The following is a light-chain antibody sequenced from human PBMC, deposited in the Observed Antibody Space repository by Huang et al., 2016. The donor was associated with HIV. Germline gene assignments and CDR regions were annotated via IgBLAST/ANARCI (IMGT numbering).Light chain of an antibody. CDR1: QSISSY. Sequence: DIQMTQSPSSLSAYVGDRVTITCRASQSISSYLNWYQQTPGKAPKLLIYTAASLQSVVPSRCRGSGSGTDFTLTISSLQPEDFATYYCQQGYSTPYTFGQGTKLEIK. CDR2: TAA. J-gene: IGKJ2*01. CDR3: QQGYSTPYT. V-gene: IGKV1-39*01.